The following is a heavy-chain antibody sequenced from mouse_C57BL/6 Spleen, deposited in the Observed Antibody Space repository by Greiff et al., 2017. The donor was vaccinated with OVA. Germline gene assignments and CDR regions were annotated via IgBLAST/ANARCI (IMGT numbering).Heavy chain of an antibody. CDR3: ARKSYDEGFAY. Sequence: QVHVKQSGAELVRPGTSVKMSCKASGYTFTNYWIGWAKQRPGHGLEWIGDIYPGGGYTNYNEKFKGKATLTADKSSSTAYMQFSSLTSEDSAIYYCARKSYDEGFAYWGQGTLVTVSA. CDR2: IYPGGGYT. J-gene: IGHJ3*01. D-gene: IGHD2-12*01. V-gene: IGHV1-63*01. CDR1: GYTFTNYW.